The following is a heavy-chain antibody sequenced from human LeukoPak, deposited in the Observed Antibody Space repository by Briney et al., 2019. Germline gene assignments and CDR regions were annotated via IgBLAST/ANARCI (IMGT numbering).Heavy chain of an antibody. CDR2: INPNSGGT. Sequence: ASVKVSCKASGYTFTGYYMHWVRQAPGQGLEWMGWINPNSGGTNYAQKFQGRVTMTRDTSISTAYMELSRLRSDDTAVYYCARAMYYDILTGYRSDAFDIWGQGTMVTVSS. J-gene: IGHJ3*02. V-gene: IGHV1-2*02. CDR3: ARAMYYDILTGYRSDAFDI. D-gene: IGHD3-9*01. CDR1: GYTFTGYY.